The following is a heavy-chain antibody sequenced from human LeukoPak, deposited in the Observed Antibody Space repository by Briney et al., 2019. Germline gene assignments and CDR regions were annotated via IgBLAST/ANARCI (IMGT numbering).Heavy chain of an antibody. Sequence: ASVTVSFTGSGYTFTDYYIHWVRQAPGQGLEWMGWMNPNSGGTKYEQKFQGRVTMTRDTSITTAYMDLTRLTSDDTAVYYCARGPNYYGSGRSWFDPWGQGTLVTVSS. J-gene: IGHJ5*02. CDR2: MNPNSGGT. CDR3: ARGPNYYGSGRSWFDP. CDR1: GYTFTDYY. D-gene: IGHD3-10*01. V-gene: IGHV1-2*02.